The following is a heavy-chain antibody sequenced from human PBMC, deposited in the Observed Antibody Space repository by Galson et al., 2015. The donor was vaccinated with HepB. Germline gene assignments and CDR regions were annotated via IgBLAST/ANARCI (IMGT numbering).Heavy chain of an antibody. Sequence: SVKVSCKASGYTFTSYDINWVRQATGQGLEWMGGMNPNSGNTGHAQKFQGRVTMTRNTSISTAYMELSSLRSEDTAVYYCARDYGDYPSYGMDVWGQGTTVTVSS. J-gene: IGHJ6*02. CDR1: GYTFTSYD. V-gene: IGHV1-8*01. CDR2: MNPNSGNT. CDR3: ARDYGDYPSYGMDV. D-gene: IGHD4-17*01.